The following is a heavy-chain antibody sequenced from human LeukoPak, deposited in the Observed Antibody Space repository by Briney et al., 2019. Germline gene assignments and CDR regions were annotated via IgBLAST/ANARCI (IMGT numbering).Heavy chain of an antibody. D-gene: IGHD6-13*01. CDR1: GYTLTELS. CDR3: ATVGIAADRWFDP. J-gene: IGHJ5*02. Sequence: ASVTVSCKVSGYTLTELSMHWVRQAPGKGLEGMGGFDPEDGETIYAQKFQGRVTMTEDTSTDTAYMELSSLRSEDTAVYYCATVGIAADRWFDPWGQGTLVTVSS. V-gene: IGHV1-24*01. CDR2: FDPEDGET.